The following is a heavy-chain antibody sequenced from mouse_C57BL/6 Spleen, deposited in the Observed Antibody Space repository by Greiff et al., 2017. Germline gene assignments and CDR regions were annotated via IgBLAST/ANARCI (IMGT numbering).Heavy chain of an antibody. J-gene: IGHJ3*01. D-gene: IGHD1-1*01. Sequence: EVQLQQSGPELVKPGASVKISCTASGYTFTDYYMNWVKQSHGKSLEWIGDINPNNGGTSYNQKFKGKATLTVDKSSSTAYMELRSLTSEDSAVYYCARSIDYYYGSSYVDWFAYWGQGTLVTVSA. CDR2: INPNNGGT. CDR3: ARSIDYYYGSSYVDWFAY. CDR1: GYTFTDYY. V-gene: IGHV1-26*01.